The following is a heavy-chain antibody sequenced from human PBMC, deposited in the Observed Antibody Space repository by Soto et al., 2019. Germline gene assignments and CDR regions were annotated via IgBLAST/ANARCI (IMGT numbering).Heavy chain of an antibody. CDR2: IWYDGSNK. J-gene: IGHJ6*02. Sequence: PGGSLRLSCVASGFSFSSYGMHWVRQAPGKGLEWVAVIWYDGSNKYYADSVKGRFTISRDNSKNTLYLQMNSLRAEDTAVYYCAREDIVVVPAALYYYGMDVWGQGTTVTVSS. CDR1: GFSFSSYG. D-gene: IGHD2-2*01. CDR3: AREDIVVVPAALYYYGMDV. V-gene: IGHV3-33*01.